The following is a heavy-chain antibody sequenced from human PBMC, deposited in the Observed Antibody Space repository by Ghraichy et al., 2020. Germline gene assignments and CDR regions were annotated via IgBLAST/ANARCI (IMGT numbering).Heavy chain of an antibody. V-gene: IGHV1-18*04. J-gene: IGHJ6*02. CDR3: ARLGYCSGGSCYSYYSYGMDV. CDR1: GYTFTSYG. Sequence: ASVKVSCKASGYTFTSYGITWVRQAPGQGLEWMGWISAYNGNTNYAQKLQGRVTMTTDTSTSTAYMELRSLRSDDTAVYYCARLGYCSGGSCYSYYSYGMDVWGQGTTVTVSS. CDR2: ISAYNGNT. D-gene: IGHD2-15*01.